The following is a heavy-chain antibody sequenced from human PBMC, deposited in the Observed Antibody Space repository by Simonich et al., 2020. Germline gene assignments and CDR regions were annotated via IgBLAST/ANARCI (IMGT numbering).Heavy chain of an antibody. V-gene: IGHV3-48*01. CDR2: ISSSSSTR. CDR1: GFTFSSYS. Sequence: EVQLVESGGGLVQPGGSLRLSCAASGFTFSSYSMNWVRQAPGKGLEWVSYISSSSSTRYYADSVKGRFTISRDNAKNSLYLQMNSLRAEDTAVYYCARNSNYYAFDIWGQGTMVTVSS. J-gene: IGHJ3*02. CDR3: ARNSNYYAFDI. D-gene: IGHD4-4*01.